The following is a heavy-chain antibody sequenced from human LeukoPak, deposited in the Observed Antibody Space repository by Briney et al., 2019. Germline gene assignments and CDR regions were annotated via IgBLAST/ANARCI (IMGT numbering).Heavy chain of an antibody. Sequence: GGSLRLSCAASGFTFSSYGMHWVRQAPGKGLEWVSYISSSSSTIYYADSVKGRFTISRDNAKNSLYLQMNSLRAEDTAVYYCARDNSNDYVWGSYDWGQGTLVTVSS. CDR2: ISSSSSTI. CDR1: GFTFSSYG. CDR3: ARDNSNDYVWGSYD. J-gene: IGHJ4*02. V-gene: IGHV3-48*01. D-gene: IGHD3-16*01.